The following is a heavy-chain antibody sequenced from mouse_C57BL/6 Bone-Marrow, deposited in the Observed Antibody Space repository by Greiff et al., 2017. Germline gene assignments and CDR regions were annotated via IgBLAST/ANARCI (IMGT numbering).Heavy chain of an antibody. V-gene: IGHV5-12*01. Sequence: EVQRVESGGGLVQPGGSLKLSCAASGFTFSDYYMYWVRQTPEKRLEWVAYISNGGGSTYYPDTVKGRFTISRDNAKNTLYLQMSRLKSEDTAMYYCARLTTVVATRGLYWYFDVWGTGTTVTVSS. CDR3: ARLTTVVATRGLYWYFDV. CDR1: GFTFSDYY. J-gene: IGHJ1*03. D-gene: IGHD1-1*01. CDR2: ISNGGGST.